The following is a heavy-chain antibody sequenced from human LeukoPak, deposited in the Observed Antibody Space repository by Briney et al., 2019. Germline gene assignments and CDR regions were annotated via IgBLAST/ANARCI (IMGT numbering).Heavy chain of an antibody. CDR3: GRPKVTTLLPDY. Sequence: PSQTLSLTCTVSGGSISSGDYFWSWIRQPPGKGLEWIGYIYYSGSTYYNPSLKSRVTISVDTSKNQFSLKLNSVTAADTAVYSCGRPKVTTLLPDYWGQGTLVTVSS. D-gene: IGHD4-17*01. CDR1: GGSISSGDYF. J-gene: IGHJ4*02. V-gene: IGHV4-30-4*01. CDR2: IYYSGST.